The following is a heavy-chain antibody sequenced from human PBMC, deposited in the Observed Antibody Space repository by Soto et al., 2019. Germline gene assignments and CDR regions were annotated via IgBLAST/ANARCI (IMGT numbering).Heavy chain of an antibody. CDR3: AREISSGWANWFAP. V-gene: IGHV1-18*04. Sequence: QVQLVQSGAEVKKPGASVKVSCKASGYTLHSYGISWVRQAPGQGLDWMGTISGYNGNTNYAQKLQGRVTMTTDTSTSTAYMELRSLRSDDTALYYCAREISSGWANWFAPWGQGTLVTVSS. D-gene: IGHD6-19*01. CDR1: GYTLHSYG. CDR2: ISGYNGNT. J-gene: IGHJ5*02.